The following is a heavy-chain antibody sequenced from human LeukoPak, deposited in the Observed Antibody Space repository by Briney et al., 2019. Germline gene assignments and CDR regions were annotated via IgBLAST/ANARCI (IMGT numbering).Heavy chain of an antibody. CDR1: GGSISSYY. D-gene: IGHD2-15*01. CDR3: ARADRYCSGGSCYSEYFQH. J-gene: IGHJ1*01. CDR2: IYYSGST. V-gene: IGHV4-59*12. Sequence: SETLSLTCTVSGGSISSYYWSWIRQPPGKGLEWIGYIYYSGSTNYNPSLKSRVTISVDTSKNQFSLKLSSVTAADTAVYYCARADRYCSGGSCYSEYFQHWGQGTLVTVSS.